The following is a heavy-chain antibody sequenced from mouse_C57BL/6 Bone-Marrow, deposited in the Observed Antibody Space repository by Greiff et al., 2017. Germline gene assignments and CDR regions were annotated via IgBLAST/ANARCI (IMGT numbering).Heavy chain of an antibody. V-gene: IGHV5-12*01. J-gene: IGHJ4*01. CDR2: ISNGGGST. CDR1: GFTFSDYY. D-gene: IGHD1-1*01. Sequence: EVQLVESGGGLVQPGGSLKLSCAASGFTFSDYYMYWVRQTPEKRLEWVAYISNGGGSTYYPDTVKGRFTISRDNAKNTLYLQMGRLKSEDTAMYYCARHRGYGSSYDAMDYWGQGTSVTVSS. CDR3: ARHRGYGSSYDAMDY.